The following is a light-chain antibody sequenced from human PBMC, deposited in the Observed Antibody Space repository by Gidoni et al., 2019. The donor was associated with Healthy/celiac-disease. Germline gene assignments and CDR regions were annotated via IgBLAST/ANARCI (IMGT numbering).Light chain of an antibody. V-gene: IGLV2-14*03. CDR2: DVS. Sequence: QSALTQPASVSGSPGPSITISCTGTSSDVGGYNYVSWYQQHPGKAPKLMIYDVSNRPSGVSNRFSGSKSGNTASLTISGLPPEDEADYYCSSYTSSSTVVFGGGTKLTVL. CDR3: SSYTSSSTVV. J-gene: IGLJ2*01. CDR1: SSDVGGYNY.